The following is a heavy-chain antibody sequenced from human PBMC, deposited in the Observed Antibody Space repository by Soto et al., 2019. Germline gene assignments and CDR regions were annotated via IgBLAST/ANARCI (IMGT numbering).Heavy chain of an antibody. CDR2: VYYSGGT. CDR1: GGSISTFF. Sequence: SETLSLTCTVSGGSISTFFWSWIRQPPGKGLEWIGYVYYSGGTDYNPSLKSRVTISLDTSKNQFSLKLSSVTAADTAVYYCARDYNWDDVRGGMDVWGQGTTVTVSS. V-gene: IGHV4-59*01. J-gene: IGHJ6*02. CDR3: ARDYNWDDVRGGMDV. D-gene: IGHD1-1*01.